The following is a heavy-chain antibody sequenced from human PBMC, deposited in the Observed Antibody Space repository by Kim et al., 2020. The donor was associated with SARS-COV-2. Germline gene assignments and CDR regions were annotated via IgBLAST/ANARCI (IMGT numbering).Heavy chain of an antibody. Sequence: GGSLRLSCAASAFIFSDYAIHWVRQASGEGLEWVGRIRSKPNSYTTAYSASVQGRFIISRDDSKNTAYLQINSLKTEDTAVYYCTRLGEEYQLPANNKWFDYWGQGTLVTVTS. V-gene: IGHV3-73*01. CDR1: AFIFSDYA. J-gene: IGHJ5*01. D-gene: IGHD2-2*01. CDR2: IRSKPNSYTT. CDR3: TRLGEEYQLPANNKWFDY.